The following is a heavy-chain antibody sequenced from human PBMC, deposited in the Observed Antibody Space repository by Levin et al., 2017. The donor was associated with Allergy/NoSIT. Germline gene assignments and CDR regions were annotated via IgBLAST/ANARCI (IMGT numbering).Heavy chain of an antibody. CDR3: AREHSYGKDAFDI. V-gene: IGHV3-30*04. CDR1: GFTFSTDA. Sequence: SCAASGFTFSTDAMHWVRQAPGKGLEWVAVVSYDGSNQYYADSVKGRFTISRDNSKNTLNLQMSGLRAEDTAVYYCAREHSYGKDAFDIWGQGTMVTVSS. J-gene: IGHJ3*02. D-gene: IGHD5-18*01. CDR2: VSYDGSNQ.